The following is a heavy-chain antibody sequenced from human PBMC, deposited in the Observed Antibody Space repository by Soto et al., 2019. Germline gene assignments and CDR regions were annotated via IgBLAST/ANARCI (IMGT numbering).Heavy chain of an antibody. CDR2: INHSGST. CDR1: GGSFSSYY. J-gene: IGHJ5*02. CDR3: ARDGKQKLVRSVMNWFDP. D-gene: IGHD6-13*01. Sequence: SETLSLTCAVYGGSFSSYYWTGIRQPPGKGLEWIGEINHSGSTNYNPSLKSRVTRSVDKSKNQFSLNLTSVTAADTALYYCARDGKQKLVRSVMNWFDPWGQGTLVTVSS. V-gene: IGHV4-34*01.